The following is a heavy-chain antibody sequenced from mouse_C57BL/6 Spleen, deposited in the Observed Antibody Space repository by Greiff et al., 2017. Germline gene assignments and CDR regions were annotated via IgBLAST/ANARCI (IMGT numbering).Heavy chain of an antibody. Sequence: DVMLVESGEGLVKPGGSLKLSCAASGFTFSSYAMSWVRQTPEKRLEWVAYISSGGDYIYYADTVKGRFTISRDNARNTLYLQMSSLKSEDTAMYYCTRESDYFDDWGQGTTLTVAS. CDR1: GFTFSSYA. V-gene: IGHV5-9-1*02. J-gene: IGHJ2*01. CDR3: TRESDYFDD. CDR2: ISSGGDYI.